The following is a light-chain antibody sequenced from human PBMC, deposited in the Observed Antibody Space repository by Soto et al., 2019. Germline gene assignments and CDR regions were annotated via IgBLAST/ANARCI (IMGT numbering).Light chain of an antibody. CDR1: QSFSNY. V-gene: IGKV1-39*01. CDR2: SAT. Sequence: DIQMTQSPSSVSASVGDRVTITCRTSQSFSNYLAWYQHRPGKAPKLLIYSATVLQSGVPSRFSGSGSGTDFTLTIPEDSATYYCQQTYTIPWTFGQGTRVEIK. CDR3: QQTYTIPWT. J-gene: IGKJ1*01.